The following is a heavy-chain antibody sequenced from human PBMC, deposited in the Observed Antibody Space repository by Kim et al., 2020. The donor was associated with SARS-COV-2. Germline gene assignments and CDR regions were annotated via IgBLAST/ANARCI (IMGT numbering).Heavy chain of an antibody. CDR3: ARDRNSSSWYGYYYYGMDG. Sequence: SETLSLTCTVSGGSISSGGYYWSWIRQHPGKGLEWIGYIYYSGSTYYNPSLKSRVTISVDTSKNQFSLKLSSVTAADTAVYYCARDRNSSSWYGYYYYGMDGWGQGTTVTVAS. J-gene: IGHJ6*02. V-gene: IGHV4-31*03. CDR1: GGSISSGGYY. D-gene: IGHD6-13*01. CDR2: IYYSGST.